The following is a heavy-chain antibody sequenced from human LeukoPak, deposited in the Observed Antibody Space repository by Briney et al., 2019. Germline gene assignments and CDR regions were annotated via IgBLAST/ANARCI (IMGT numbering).Heavy chain of an antibody. Sequence: ASVKVSCKASGYTFTSYGISWVRQAPGQGLEWMGWISAYNGNTNYAQKLQGRVTMTTDTSTSTAYMELRSLRSDDTAVYYCARDQEYYYGSGSYRSIDYWGQGTLDTVSS. D-gene: IGHD3-10*01. CDR3: ARDQEYYYGSGSYRSIDY. CDR1: GYTFTSYG. J-gene: IGHJ4*02. V-gene: IGHV1-18*01. CDR2: ISAYNGNT.